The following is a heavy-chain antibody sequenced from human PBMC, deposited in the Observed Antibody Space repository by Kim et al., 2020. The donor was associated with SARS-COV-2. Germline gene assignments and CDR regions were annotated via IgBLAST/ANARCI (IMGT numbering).Heavy chain of an antibody. CDR1: GFSFSAHD. Sequence: GGSLRLSCAASGFSFSAHDMHWVRQVTGRGLEWVSAIDTGGGTYYAGSVKGRFTISRENAENSLYLQMNNLGAGDTAVYYCAREAGSYCTGGTCDAFGIWGKETMVTVSS. CDR2: IDTGGGT. V-gene: IGHV3-13*01. CDR3: AREAGSYCTGGTCDAFGI. D-gene: IGHD2-8*02. J-gene: IGHJ3*02.